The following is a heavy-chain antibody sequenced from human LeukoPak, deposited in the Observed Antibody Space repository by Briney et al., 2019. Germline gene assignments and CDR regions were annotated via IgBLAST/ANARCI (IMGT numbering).Heavy chain of an antibody. D-gene: IGHD2-2*01. Sequence: PGGSLRLSCAASGFTFSSYGMHWVRQAPGKALEWVAFIRYDGSNKYYADSVKGRFTISRDNSKNTLYLQMNSLRAEDTAVYYCAKVGDKIVVVPAAPHDYWGQGTLVTVSS. CDR3: AKVGDKIVVVPAAPHDY. CDR2: IRYDGSNK. CDR1: GFTFSSYG. J-gene: IGHJ4*02. V-gene: IGHV3-30*02.